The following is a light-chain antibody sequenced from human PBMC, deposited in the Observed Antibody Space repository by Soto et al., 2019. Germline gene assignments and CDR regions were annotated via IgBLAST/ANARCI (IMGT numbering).Light chain of an antibody. Sequence: EIVLTQSPATLSVSPGERATLSCRASQSVSSNLAWYQQKPGQAPRLLIYGASTRATGVPVRFSGSGSGTEFTLTISSLQSEDFAVYYCQQYNNWPPPLTFGGGTKVDIK. V-gene: IGKV3-15*01. CDR3: QQYNNWPPPLT. CDR1: QSVSSN. CDR2: GAS. J-gene: IGKJ4*01.